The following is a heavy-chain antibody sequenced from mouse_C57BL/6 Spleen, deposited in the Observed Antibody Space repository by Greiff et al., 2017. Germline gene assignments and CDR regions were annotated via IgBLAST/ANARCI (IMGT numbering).Heavy chain of an antibody. J-gene: IGHJ1*03. Sequence: EVKLMESGGGLVQPGGSLKLSCAASGFTFSDYYMYWVRQTPEKRLEWVAYISNGGGSTYSPDTVKGRFTISRDNAKNTLYLQMSRLKSEDTAMYYCARREGSSYWYFDVCGTGTTVTVSS. D-gene: IGHD1-1*01. CDR3: ARREGSSYWYFDV. CDR2: ISNGGGST. CDR1: GFTFSDYY. V-gene: IGHV5-12*01.